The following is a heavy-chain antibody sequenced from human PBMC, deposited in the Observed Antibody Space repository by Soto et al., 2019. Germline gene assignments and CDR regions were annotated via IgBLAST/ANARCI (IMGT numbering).Heavy chain of an antibody. Sequence: QITLNESGPPVVRPTETLTLTCRFSGFSLTTSGVGVGWIRQSPGKAPEWLALIYWDDDKRYSASLKSRLTITTDPSKNQVVLTVSDLDPTDTATYYCAHRVLRTVFGLVTTTAIYFDFWGQGTPVAVSS. CDR1: GFSLTTSGVG. J-gene: IGHJ4*02. V-gene: IGHV2-5*02. D-gene: IGHD3-3*01. CDR3: AHRVLRTVFGLVTTTAIYFDF. CDR2: IYWDDDK.